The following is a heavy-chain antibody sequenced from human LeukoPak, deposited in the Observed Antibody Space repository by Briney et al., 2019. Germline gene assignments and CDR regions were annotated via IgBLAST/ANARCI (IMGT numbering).Heavy chain of an antibody. V-gene: IGHV3-49*04. Sequence: PGGSLRLSCAASGFTFSSYEMNWVRQAPGKGLEWVGFIRSKAYGGTTEYAASVKGRFTISRDDSKSIAYLQMNSLKTEDTAVYYCTRAAMGVYYYMDVWGKGTTVTISS. D-gene: IGHD5-18*01. CDR3: TRAAMGVYYYMDV. J-gene: IGHJ6*03. CDR1: GFTFSSYE. CDR2: IRSKAYGGTT.